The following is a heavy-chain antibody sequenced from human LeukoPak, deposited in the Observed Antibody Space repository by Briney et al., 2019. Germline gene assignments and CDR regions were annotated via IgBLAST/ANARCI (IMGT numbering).Heavy chain of an antibody. D-gene: IGHD6-19*01. CDR2: ISSSSTYI. Sequence: GGSLRLSCAASGFTFSSYSLNWVRQAPGKGLEWVSSISSSSTYIYYADSVKGRFTISRDNAENSLYLQMNSLRAEDTAVYYCAREGSGWALDDWGQGTLVTVSS. CDR1: GFTFSSYS. J-gene: IGHJ4*02. V-gene: IGHV3-21*01. CDR3: AREGSGWALDD.